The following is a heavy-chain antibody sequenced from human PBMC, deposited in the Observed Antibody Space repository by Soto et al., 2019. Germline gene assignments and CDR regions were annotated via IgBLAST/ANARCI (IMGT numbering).Heavy chain of an antibody. CDR2: IFHDGTA. CDR3: ARLVYDTRLNYMYFDF. V-gene: IGHV4-4*02. Sequence: TSETLSLTCAVSGVSISSGNWWTWDRQTPQRGLEYIGEIFHDGTANYYPSFERRVAISVDTSKNQFSLKLTSVTAADTAIYFCARLVYDTRLNYMYFDFWGQGALVTVSS. D-gene: IGHD2-8*01. J-gene: IGHJ4*02. CDR1: GVSISSGNW.